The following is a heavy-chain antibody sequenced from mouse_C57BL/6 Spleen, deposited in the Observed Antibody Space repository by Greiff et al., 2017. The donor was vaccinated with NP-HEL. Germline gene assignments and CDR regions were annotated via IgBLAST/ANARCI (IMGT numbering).Heavy chain of an antibody. J-gene: IGHJ2*01. CDR2: IDPSDSYT. CDR1: GYTFTSYW. D-gene: IGHD2-4*01. CDR3: ARGGLRQDFDY. Sequence: VQLQQPGAELVKPGASVKLSCKASGYTFTSYWMQWVKQRPGQGLEWIGEIDPSDSYTNYNQKFKGKATLTVDTSSSTAYMQLSSLTSEDSAVYYCARGGLRQDFDYWGQGTTLKVSS. V-gene: IGHV1-50*01.